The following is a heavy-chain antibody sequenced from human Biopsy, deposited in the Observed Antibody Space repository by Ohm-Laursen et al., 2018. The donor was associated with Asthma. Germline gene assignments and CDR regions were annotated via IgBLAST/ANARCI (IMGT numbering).Heavy chain of an antibody. CDR1: GGTFNTYV. CDR2: INSVFGTT. D-gene: IGHD2-2*01. J-gene: IGHJ4*02. Sequence: SVKVSCKSLGGTFNTYVIGWVLQAPGQGLERMGGINSVFGTTTFPQKFQDRVTITADDSTSTVYMELSSLRSEDTAVYYCARKAGSCISRTCYSLDFWGQGTLVTVSS. CDR3: ARKAGSCISRTCYSLDF. V-gene: IGHV1-69*13.